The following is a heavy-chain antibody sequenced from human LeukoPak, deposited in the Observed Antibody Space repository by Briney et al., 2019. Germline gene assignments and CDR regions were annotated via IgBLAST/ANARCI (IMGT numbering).Heavy chain of an antibody. CDR2: MNPNSDNT. CDR3: ARVYDSSGHYPIDY. V-gene: IGHV1-8*01. CDR1: GYTFTSYD. J-gene: IGHJ4*02. Sequence: GSVKASCKASGYTFTSYDINWVRQATGQGLEWMGWMNPNSDNTGYARKFQGRVTITRNTSISTAYMELSSLRSEDTAVYYCARVYDSSGHYPIDYWGQGTLVTVSS. D-gene: IGHD3-22*01.